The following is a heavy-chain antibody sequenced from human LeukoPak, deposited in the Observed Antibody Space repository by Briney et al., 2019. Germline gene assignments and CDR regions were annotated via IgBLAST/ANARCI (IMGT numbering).Heavy chain of an antibody. CDR2: INHSGST. CDR1: GGSFSGYY. V-gene: IGHV4-34*01. Sequence: SETLSLTCAVYGGSFSGYYWSWIRQPPGKGLEWIGEINHSGSTNYNPSLKSRVTISVDTSKNQFSLKLSSVTAADTAVYYCAREIVDTAMVDYYYYYYMDVWGKGTTVTVSS. J-gene: IGHJ6*03. CDR3: AREIVDTAMVDYYYYYYMDV. D-gene: IGHD5-18*01.